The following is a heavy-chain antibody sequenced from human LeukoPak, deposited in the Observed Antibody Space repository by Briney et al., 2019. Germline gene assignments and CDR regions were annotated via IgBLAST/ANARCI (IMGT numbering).Heavy chain of an antibody. D-gene: IGHD3-9*01. CDR1: GFTFSSYS. V-gene: IGHV3-21*01. Sequence: GGSLRLSCAASGFTFSSYSMNWVRQAPGKGLEWVSSISSSSSYIYYADSVKGRFTISRDNAKNSLYLQMNSLRAEDTAVYCCASLPLRYFDLGNYWGQGTLVTVSS. J-gene: IGHJ4*02. CDR2: ISSSSSYI. CDR3: ASLPLRYFDLGNY.